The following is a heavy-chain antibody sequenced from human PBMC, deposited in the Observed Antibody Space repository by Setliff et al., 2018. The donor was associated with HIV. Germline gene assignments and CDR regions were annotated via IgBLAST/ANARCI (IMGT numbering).Heavy chain of an antibody. J-gene: IGHJ5*02. CDR2: INTNTGNP. V-gene: IGHV7-4-1*02. CDR3: ARGCNGGNCYHGSGWFDP. Sequence: ASVKVSCKASGYTFTTYGISWVRQAPGQGLEWMGWINTNTGNPTYAQGFTGRFVFSLDTSVSTAYLQISSLKAEDTAMYYCARGCNGGNCYHGSGWFDPWGQGTLVTVYS. D-gene: IGHD2-15*01. CDR1: GYTFTTYG.